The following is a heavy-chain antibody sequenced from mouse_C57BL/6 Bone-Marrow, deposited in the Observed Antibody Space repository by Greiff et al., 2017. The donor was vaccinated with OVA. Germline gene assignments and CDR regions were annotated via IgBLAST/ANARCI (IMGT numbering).Heavy chain of an antibody. CDR2: IDPSDSYT. V-gene: IGHV1-50*01. CDR3: ARCPYYYGSSPLDY. D-gene: IGHD1-1*01. CDR1: GYTFTSYW. Sequence: QVQLQQSGAELVKPGASVKLSCKASGYTFTSYWMQWVKQRPGQGLEWIGEIDPSDSYTNYNQKFKGKATLTVDTSSSTAYMQLSSLTSEDSAVYYCARCPYYYGSSPLDYWGQGTTLTVSS. J-gene: IGHJ2*01.